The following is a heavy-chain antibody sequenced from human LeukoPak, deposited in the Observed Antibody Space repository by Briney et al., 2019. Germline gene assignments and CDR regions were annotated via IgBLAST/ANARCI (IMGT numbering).Heavy chain of an antibody. CDR2: FSATDGSA. Sequence: GGSLRLSCAASGFTVSSYGMTWVRQAPGKGLEWVSAFSATDGSAQYAESVRGRFTISRDNSKNSLYLQMNSLRDEDTAVYFCAKARIAAAGTGAFDVWGQGTMVTVSS. CDR1: GFTVSSYG. V-gene: IGHV3-23*01. CDR3: AKARIAAAGTGAFDV. D-gene: IGHD6-13*01. J-gene: IGHJ3*01.